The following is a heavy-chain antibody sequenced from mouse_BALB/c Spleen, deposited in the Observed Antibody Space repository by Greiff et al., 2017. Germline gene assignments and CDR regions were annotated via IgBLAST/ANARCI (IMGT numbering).Heavy chain of an antibody. CDR1: GFSLTSYG. D-gene: IGHD1-1*01. CDR2: IWGDGST. Sequence: VKLMESGPGLVAPSQSLSITCTVSGFSLTSYGVIWVRQPPGKGLEWLGVIWGDGSTNYHSALISRLSISKDNSKSQVFLKLNSLQTDDTATYYCAKTGGSSYAYAMDYWGQGTSVTVSS. CDR3: AKTGGSSYAYAMDY. V-gene: IGHV2-3*01. J-gene: IGHJ4*01.